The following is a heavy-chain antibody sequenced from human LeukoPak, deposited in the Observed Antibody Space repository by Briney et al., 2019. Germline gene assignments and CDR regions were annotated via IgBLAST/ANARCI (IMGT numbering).Heavy chain of an antibody. CDR1: GFTFSSYA. J-gene: IGHJ4*02. CDR2: ISGSGGST. V-gene: IGHV3-23*01. CDR3: AKDLVRYDDVGTPDY. D-gene: IGHD3-22*01. Sequence: GESLKISCAASGFTFSSYAMSWVRQAPGKGLEWVSAISGSGGSTYYADSVKGRFTISRDNSKNTLYLQMNSLRAEDTAVYYCAKDLVRYDDVGTPDYWGQGTLVTVSS.